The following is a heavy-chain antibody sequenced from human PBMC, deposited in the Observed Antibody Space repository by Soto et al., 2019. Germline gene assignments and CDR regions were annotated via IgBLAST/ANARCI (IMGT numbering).Heavy chain of an antibody. CDR1: GFTFSSYS. Sequence: EVQLVESGGGLVKPGGSLRLSCAASGFTFSSYSMNWVRQAPGKGLEWVSSISSSSSYIYYADSVKGRFTISRDNAKNSLYLQMNSLRAEDTAVYYCASYDLWSGHVGFDYWGQGTLVTVSS. V-gene: IGHV3-21*01. D-gene: IGHD3-3*01. J-gene: IGHJ4*02. CDR3: ASYDLWSGHVGFDY. CDR2: ISSSSSYI.